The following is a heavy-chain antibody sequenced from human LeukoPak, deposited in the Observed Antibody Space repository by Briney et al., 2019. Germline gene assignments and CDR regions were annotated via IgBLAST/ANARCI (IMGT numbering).Heavy chain of an antibody. CDR1: GFTFSSYA. CDR2: ISGSGGST. Sequence: PGGSLRLSCAASGFTFSSYAMSWVRQAPXXXXXWXSAISGSGGSTYYADSVKGRFTISRDNSKNTLYLQMNSLRAEDTAVYYCASNYDFWSGPIDYWGQGTLVTVSS. D-gene: IGHD3-3*01. CDR3: ASNYDFWSGPIDY. V-gene: IGHV3-23*01. J-gene: IGHJ4*02.